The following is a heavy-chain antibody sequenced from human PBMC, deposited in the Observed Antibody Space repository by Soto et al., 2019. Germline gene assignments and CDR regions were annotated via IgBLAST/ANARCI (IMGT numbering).Heavy chain of an antibody. CDR3: AKDMVHCTGTRCARYFEK. Sequence: PSETLSLTCTVSGGSISSGDYYWSWIRQAPGKGLEWVSDISGSGDNTYYADSVKGRFTISRDNSKNTLYLQMNSLRAEDTAVYYCAKDMVHCTGTRCARYFEKWGRGTLVTVSS. CDR2: ISGSGDNT. J-gene: IGHJ4*02. V-gene: IGHV3-23*01. CDR1: GGSISSGDYY. D-gene: IGHD2-8*02.